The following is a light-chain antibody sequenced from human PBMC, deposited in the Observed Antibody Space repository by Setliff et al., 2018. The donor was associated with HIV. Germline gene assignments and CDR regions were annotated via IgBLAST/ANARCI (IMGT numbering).Light chain of an antibody. J-gene: IGLJ1*01. CDR1: SSDVGGYKY. CDR3: CSYAGSYPYV. Sequence: ALTQPRSVSGSPGQSVTISRTGSSSDVGGYKYVSWYQQHPGKAPKLMIYDVSKRPSGAPDRFSGSKSGNTASLTISGLQAEDEADYYCCSYAGSYPYVFGTGTKVTVL. CDR2: DVS. V-gene: IGLV2-11*01.